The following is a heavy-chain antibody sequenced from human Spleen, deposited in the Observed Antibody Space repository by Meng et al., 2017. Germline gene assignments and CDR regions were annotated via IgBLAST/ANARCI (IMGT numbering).Heavy chain of an antibody. V-gene: IGHV1-46*01. D-gene: IGHD6-13*01. Sequence: ASVKVSCKASGYTFTSYYMHWVRQAPGQGLEWMGIINCSGGSTRYAQKFQGRVTMTRDTSISTAYMELSGLRSDDTAVYYCARDEDISAAGYLLGDFWGQGTLVTVSS. CDR1: GYTFTSYY. CDR2: INCSGGST. J-gene: IGHJ4*02. CDR3: ARDEDISAAGYLLGDF.